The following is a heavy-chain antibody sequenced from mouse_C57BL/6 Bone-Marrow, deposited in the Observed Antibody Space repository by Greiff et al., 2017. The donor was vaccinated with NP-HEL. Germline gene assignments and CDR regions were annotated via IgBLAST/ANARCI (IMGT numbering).Heavy chain of an antibody. CDR3: ARAGWGYYGSSWFAY. Sequence: QVHVKQSGAELARPGASVKLSCKASDYTFTSYGISWVKQRTGQGLEWIGEIYPRSGNTYYNEKFKGKATLTADKSSSTAYMELRSLTSEDSAVYFCARAGWGYYGSSWFAYWGQGTLVTVSA. V-gene: IGHV1-81*01. CDR2: IYPRSGNT. CDR1: DYTFTSYG. D-gene: IGHD1-1*01. J-gene: IGHJ3*01.